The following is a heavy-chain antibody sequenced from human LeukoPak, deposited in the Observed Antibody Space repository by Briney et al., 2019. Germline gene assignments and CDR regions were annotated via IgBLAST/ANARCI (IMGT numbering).Heavy chain of an antibody. Sequence: SETLSLTCTVSGGSISSYYWSWIRQPPGKGLEWIGYVYYTGSTNYNPPLKSRVTISVDTSKNHFSLELSSVTAADTAVYYCARGSQRITVFGVVTDYWGQGPLVTVSS. D-gene: IGHD3-3*01. V-gene: IGHV4-59*01. CDR3: ARGSQRITVFGVVTDY. J-gene: IGHJ4*02. CDR2: VYYTGST. CDR1: GGSISSYY.